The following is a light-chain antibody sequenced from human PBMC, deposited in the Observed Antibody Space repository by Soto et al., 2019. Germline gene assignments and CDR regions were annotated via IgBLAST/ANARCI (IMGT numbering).Light chain of an antibody. CDR2: EVT. CDR3: SSYAGNNNFVV. Sequence: QSALTQPPSASGSPGQSVTISCTGTRSDVGAYKYVSWYQQHPGKAPKLMIYEVTKRPSGVPGRFSGSKSGNTASLTVSGLQAEDEADYYCSSYAGNNNFVVFGGGTKLTVL. CDR1: RSDVGAYKY. J-gene: IGLJ2*01. V-gene: IGLV2-8*01.